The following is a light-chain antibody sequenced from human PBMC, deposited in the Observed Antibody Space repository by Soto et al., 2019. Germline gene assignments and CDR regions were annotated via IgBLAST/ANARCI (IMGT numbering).Light chain of an antibody. J-gene: IGLJ2*01. CDR2: GNT. CDR1: RSNIGAGYD. V-gene: IGLV1-40*01. CDR3: QSCDSSLSGYVV. Sequence: QPVLTQPPSVSGAPGQRVTISCTGNRSNIGAGYDVHWYQHLPGTAPKLLIYGNTNRPSGVPDRFSGSKSGTSASLAITGLQAEDEADYYCQSCDSSLSGYVVFGGGTKLTVL.